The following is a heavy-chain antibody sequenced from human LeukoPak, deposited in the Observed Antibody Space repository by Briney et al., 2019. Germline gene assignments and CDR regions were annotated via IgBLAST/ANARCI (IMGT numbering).Heavy chain of an antibody. J-gene: IGHJ4*02. CDR2: IYHNGGT. V-gene: IGHV4-38-2*02. D-gene: IGHD3-22*01. Sequence: SETLSLTCTVSGYSVSGIFYWGWIRQPPGKGLEWIGNIYHNGGTYYNPSLKSRVTMSVDTSNNQFSLKLSSVTAADTAVFYCVRDCRYSYGYSGPDYWGQGTLVTVSS. CDR3: VRDCRYSYGYSGPDY. CDR1: GYSVSGIFY.